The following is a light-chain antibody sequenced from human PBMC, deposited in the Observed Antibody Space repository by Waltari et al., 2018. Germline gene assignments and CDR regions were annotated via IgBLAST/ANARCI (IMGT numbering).Light chain of an antibody. V-gene: IGKV3-11*01. J-gene: IGKJ2*01. CDR1: QSVSSY. CDR2: DAS. Sequence: ELVLTHSPATLSFSPGATATLSCRASQSVSSYLAGYQQTPGQAPRLLIYDASNRAAGIPARVSGSGSGSDVTLTISSLEPEDFAVDYCQQRSNRPPYTFGQGTKLEIK. CDR3: QQRSNRPPYT.